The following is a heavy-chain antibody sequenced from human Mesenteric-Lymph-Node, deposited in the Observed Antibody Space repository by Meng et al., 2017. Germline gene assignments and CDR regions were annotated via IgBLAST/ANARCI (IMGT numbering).Heavy chain of an antibody. CDR2: ITVRDYWT. J-gene: IGHJ4*02. D-gene: IGHD3-22*01. V-gene: IGHV3-23*01. CDR3: AKKTVGSGYQPYDY. CDR1: GFTLSDCA. Sequence: GESLKISCAASGFTLSDCAMSWVRQAPGQGLEWVATITVRDYWTNYADSVKGRFTISRDSSKNSLYLQMHSLRAEDTAVYYCAKKTVGSGYQPYDYWGQGTLVTVSS.